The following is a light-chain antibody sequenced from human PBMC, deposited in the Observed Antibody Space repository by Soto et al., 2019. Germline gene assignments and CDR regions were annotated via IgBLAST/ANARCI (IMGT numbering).Light chain of an antibody. CDR3: QQLNSYPHSA. CDR2: AAS. V-gene: IGKV1-9*01. CDR1: QGISSY. J-gene: IGKJ3*01. Sequence: DIQLTQSPSFLSASVGDRVTITCRASQGISSYLAWYQQKPGKAPKLLIYAASTLQSGVPSRFSGSGSGTEFNLTISSLQPEDCATYYCQQLNSYPHSAFGPGTKVDIK.